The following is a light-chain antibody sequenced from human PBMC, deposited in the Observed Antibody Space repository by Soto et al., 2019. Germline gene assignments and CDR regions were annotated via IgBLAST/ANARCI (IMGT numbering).Light chain of an antibody. CDR1: QGVSSSY. V-gene: IGKV3-20*01. Sequence: EIVLTQSPGILSLSPVHPAILSCTASQGVSSSYLAWYQQKPGQAPRLLIYGAHSRATGIPDRFSGSGSGTDFTLTISRLEPEDFAVYSCQQYGSSPLTFGGGTKVDI. CDR3: QQYGSSPLT. CDR2: GAH. J-gene: IGKJ4*01.